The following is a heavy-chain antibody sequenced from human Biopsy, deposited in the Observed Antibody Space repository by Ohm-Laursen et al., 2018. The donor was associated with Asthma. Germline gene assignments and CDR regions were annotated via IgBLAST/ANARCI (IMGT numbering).Heavy chain of an antibody. CDR3: VRGSSSWHHGPFHYYYGLDV. D-gene: IGHD6-13*01. Sequence: SDTPSLTCSLSSGSGGYMRRGNYYWGWIRPPPGKGLEWIGRIYYSGTTYSNPSLERRVTVSADTSKNQFSLKLTSVTAADTAVYYCVRGSSSWHHGPFHYYYGLDVWGQGTTATVSS. CDR2: IYYSGTT. J-gene: IGHJ6*02. V-gene: IGHV4-39*01. CDR1: SGSGGYMRRGNYY.